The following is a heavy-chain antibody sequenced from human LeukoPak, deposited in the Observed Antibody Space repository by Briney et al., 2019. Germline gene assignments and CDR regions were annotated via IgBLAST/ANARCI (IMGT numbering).Heavy chain of an antibody. Sequence: SETLSLTCAVYGGSFSGYYWSWIRQPPGKRLEWIGEINHSGSTNYNPSLKSRVTISVDTSKNQFSLKLSSVTAADTAVYYCARGYYDILTGYFDYWGQGTLVTVSS. CDR1: GGSFSGYY. D-gene: IGHD3-9*01. V-gene: IGHV4-34*01. J-gene: IGHJ4*02. CDR2: INHSGST. CDR3: ARGYYDILTGYFDY.